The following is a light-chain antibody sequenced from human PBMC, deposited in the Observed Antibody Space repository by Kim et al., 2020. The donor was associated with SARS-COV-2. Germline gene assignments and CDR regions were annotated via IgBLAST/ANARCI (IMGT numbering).Light chain of an antibody. J-gene: IGKJ4*01. CDR3: QQSYSVPVT. CDR2: LAS. V-gene: IGKV1-39*01. CDR1: HNIDNF. Sequence: DIQMTQSPSSLSASVGDRVTITCRASHNIDNFLNWYQQKPGKAPKLLIYLASYLQSGVPSRFSGSGSGTDFTLTISCLQPEDFATYYCQQSYSVPVTFGGGTKLET.